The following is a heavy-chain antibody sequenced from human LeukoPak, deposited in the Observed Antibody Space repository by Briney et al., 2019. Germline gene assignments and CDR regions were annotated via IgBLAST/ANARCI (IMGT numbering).Heavy chain of an antibody. CDR3: APLFGYGLGGKN. CDR1: GYTFTGYY. D-gene: IGHD5-18*01. CDR2: INPNSGGT. J-gene: IGHJ4*02. Sequence: ASVKVSCKASGYTFTGYYMHWVRQAPGQGLAWMGWINPNSGGTNYAQKFQGRVTMTRDTSITTAYMELSRLRSDATAVYYCAPLFGYGLGGKNWGQGTLVTVSS. V-gene: IGHV1-2*02.